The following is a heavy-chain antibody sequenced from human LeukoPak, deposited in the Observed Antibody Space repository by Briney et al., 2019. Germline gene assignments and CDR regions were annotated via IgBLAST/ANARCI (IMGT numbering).Heavy chain of an antibody. V-gene: IGHV4-59*01. CDR1: GGSISSYY. Sequence: SETLSLTCTVSGGSISSYYWSWIRQPPGKGLEWIGYIYYSGSTNYNPSLKSRVTISVDTSKNQFSLKLSSVTAADTAVYYCARERGADAFDIWGQGTMVTVSS. CDR2: IYYSGST. CDR3: ARERGADAFDI. D-gene: IGHD1-26*01. J-gene: IGHJ3*02.